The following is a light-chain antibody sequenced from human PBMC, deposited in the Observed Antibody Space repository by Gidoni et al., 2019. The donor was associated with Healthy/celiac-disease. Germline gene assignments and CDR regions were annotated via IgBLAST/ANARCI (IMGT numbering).Light chain of an antibody. J-gene: IGKJ2*01. Sequence: SWLAWYQQKPGKAPKLLIYKASSLESGVPSRFSGSGSGTEFTLTISSLQPDDFATYYCQQYNSYYTFGQGTKLEIK. CDR3: QQYNSYYT. V-gene: IGKV1-5*03. CDR2: KAS. CDR1: SW.